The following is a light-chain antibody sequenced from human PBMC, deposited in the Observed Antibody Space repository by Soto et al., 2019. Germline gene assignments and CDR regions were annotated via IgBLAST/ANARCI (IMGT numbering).Light chain of an antibody. V-gene: IGLV2-8*01. J-gene: IGLJ2*01. Sequence: QSVLTQPPSASGSPGQSVTMSCTGTSSDVGGYDLVSWYQQHPGKAPKLILYEGAKRPSGVPASFSGSKSGNTASLTFSGLQADDESDYYCSSFAGTNILFGGGTKLTVL. CDR1: SSDVGGYDL. CDR2: EGA. CDR3: SSFAGTNIL.